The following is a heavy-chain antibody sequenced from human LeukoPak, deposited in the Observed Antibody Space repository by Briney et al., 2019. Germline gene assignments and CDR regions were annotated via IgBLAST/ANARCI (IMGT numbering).Heavy chain of an antibody. CDR3: ASSLAAAGKGTFDI. D-gene: IGHD6-13*01. CDR2: ISSSSSYI. Sequence: KPGGSLRLSCAASGFTFSSYSMNWVRQAPGKGLEWVSSISSSSSYIYYADSVKGRFTISRDNAKNSLYLQMNSLRAEDTAVYYCASSLAAAGKGTFDIWGQGTMVTVSS. V-gene: IGHV3-21*01. CDR1: GFTFSSYS. J-gene: IGHJ3*02.